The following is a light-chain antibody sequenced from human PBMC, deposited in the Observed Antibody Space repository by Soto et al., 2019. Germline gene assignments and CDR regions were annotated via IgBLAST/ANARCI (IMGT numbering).Light chain of an antibody. Sequence: QSALTQPASVSGSPRQSITISCTGSSSDVGGYNYVSWYQHHPGKAPKLMIDEGNSRPPGVCIRFSGTKSGKTSSLPIFGPQAEGEADYHYSTSKRSSTYVFGTGSKVTV. CDR2: EGN. CDR1: SSDVGGYNY. CDR3: STSKRSSTYV. V-gene: IGLV2-14*01. J-gene: IGLJ1*01.